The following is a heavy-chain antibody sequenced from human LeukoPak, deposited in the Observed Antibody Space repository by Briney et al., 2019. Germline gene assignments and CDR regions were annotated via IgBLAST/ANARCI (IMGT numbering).Heavy chain of an antibody. Sequence: SETLSLTCTVSGYSISSGYYWGWIRQPPGKGLEWIGSIYHSGSTYYNPSLKSRVTISVDTSKNQFSLKLSSVTAADTAVYYCARGGYCSGGSCQKFDYWGQGTLVTVSS. CDR3: ARGGYCSGGSCQKFDY. D-gene: IGHD2-15*01. V-gene: IGHV4-38-2*02. J-gene: IGHJ4*02. CDR2: IYHSGST. CDR1: GYSISSGYY.